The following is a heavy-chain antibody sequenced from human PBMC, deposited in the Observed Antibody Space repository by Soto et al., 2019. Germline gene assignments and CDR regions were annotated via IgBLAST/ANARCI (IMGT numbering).Heavy chain of an antibody. CDR1: GGSVSSGSYY. J-gene: IGHJ6*02. D-gene: IGHD3-22*01. CDR3: ARDYVSSYYDSSGYNYYYYGMDV. CDR2: IYYSGST. V-gene: IGHV4-61*01. Sequence: ETLSLTCTVSGGSVSSGSYYWSWIRQPPGKGLEWIGYIYYSGSTNYNPSLKSRVTISVDTSKNQFSLKLSSVTAADTAVYYCARDYVSSYYDSSGYNYYYYGMDVWGQGTTVTVSS.